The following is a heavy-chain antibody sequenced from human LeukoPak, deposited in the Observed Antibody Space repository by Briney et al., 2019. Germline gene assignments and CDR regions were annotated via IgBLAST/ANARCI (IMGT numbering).Heavy chain of an antibody. CDR2: IYPGDSDT. CDR3: ARHPKFWSGYYGNWYFDL. D-gene: IGHD3-3*01. V-gene: IGHV5-51*01. J-gene: IGHJ2*01. CDR1: GYSFTGYW. Sequence: GESLKISCKGSGYSFTGYWIGWVRQMPGTGLEWMGIIYPGDSDTRYSPSFQGQVTISADKSISTAFLQWSSLKASDTAMYYCARHPKFWSGYYGNWYFDLWGRGTPVTASS.